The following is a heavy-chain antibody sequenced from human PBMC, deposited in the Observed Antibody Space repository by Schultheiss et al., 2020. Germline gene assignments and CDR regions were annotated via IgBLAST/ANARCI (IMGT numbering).Heavy chain of an antibody. D-gene: IGHD2-15*01. V-gene: IGHV1-18*01. CDR1: GGTFSSYA. CDR2: ISAYNGNT. CDR3: ARVLVVDTLSGGLHYNWFDP. Sequence: ASVKVSCKASGGTFSSYAISWVRQAPGQGLEWMGWISAYNGNTNYAQKLQGRVTMTTDTSTSTAYMELRSLRSDDTAVYYCARVLVVDTLSGGLHYNWFDPWGQGTLVNVYS. J-gene: IGHJ5*02.